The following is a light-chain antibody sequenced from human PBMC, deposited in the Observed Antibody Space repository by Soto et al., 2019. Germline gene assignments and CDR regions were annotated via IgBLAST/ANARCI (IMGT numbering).Light chain of an antibody. CDR1: QSLLHITGETF. J-gene: IGKJ5*01. CDR2: EVS. CDR3: MQSTQLPPT. Sequence: DVVMTQTPLSLSVAPGQPASISCKSSQSLLHITGETFLFWYLQKPGQSPQLLIYEVSTRVSGVPDRFSGSGSGTDFALEISRVETDDVVIYYCMQSTQLPPTCGQGTRLGIE. V-gene: IGKV2D-29*02.